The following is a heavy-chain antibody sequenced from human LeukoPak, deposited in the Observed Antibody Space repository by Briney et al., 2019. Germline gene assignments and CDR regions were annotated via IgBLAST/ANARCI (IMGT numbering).Heavy chain of an antibody. CDR3: ARGFSIWSGYYQGWVPKKYNWFDP. D-gene: IGHD3-3*01. CDR2: INPNSGGT. J-gene: IGHJ5*02. CDR1: GYTFTGYY. Sequence: GASVKVSCKASGYTFTGYYMHWVRQAPGQGLEWMGWINPNSGGTNYAQKFQGRATMTRNTSISTAYVELSSLRSEDTAVYYCARGFSIWSGYYQGWVPKKYNWFDPWGQGTLVTVSS. V-gene: IGHV1-2*02.